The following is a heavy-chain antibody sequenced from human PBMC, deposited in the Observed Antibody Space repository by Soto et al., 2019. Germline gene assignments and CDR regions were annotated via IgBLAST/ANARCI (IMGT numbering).Heavy chain of an antibody. V-gene: IGHV2-5*02. CDR2: IYWDDDK. Sequence: SGPTLVKPTQTLTLTCTFSGFSLSPSGVGVGWIRQPPGKALEWLALIYWDDDKRYSPSLKSRLTITKDTSKNQVVLTMTNMDPVDTATYYCAHRRQDIVVVPAAMYSYYFDYWGQGTLVTVSS. CDR3: AHRRQDIVVVPAAMYSYYFDY. J-gene: IGHJ4*02. D-gene: IGHD2-2*01. CDR1: GFSLSPSGVG.